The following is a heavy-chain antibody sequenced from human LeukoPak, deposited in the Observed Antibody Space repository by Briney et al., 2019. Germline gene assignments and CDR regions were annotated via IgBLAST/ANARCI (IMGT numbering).Heavy chain of an antibody. D-gene: IGHD3-22*01. V-gene: IGHV4-59*12. J-gene: IGHJ4*02. CDR1: GGSISTYY. Sequence: FETLSLTCTVSGGSISTYYWSWIRQPPGKGLEWIGCIYYSGSTKYNPSLKSRVTISVDTAKNQFSLRLTSVTAADSAVYYCASSFYNDSRDYWGQGTLVTVSS. CDR2: IYYSGST. CDR3: ASSFYNDSRDY.